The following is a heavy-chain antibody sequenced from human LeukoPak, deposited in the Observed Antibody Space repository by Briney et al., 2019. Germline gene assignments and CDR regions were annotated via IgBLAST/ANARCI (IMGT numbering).Heavy chain of an antibody. V-gene: IGHV3-30*02. CDR3: AKGEKTRPFGGVIDY. D-gene: IGHD3-16*02. Sequence: GGSLRLSCAASGFTFSSYYMHWVRQAPGKCLEWVAVVHNDGNTKYFGDSVKGRFTISRDNSKNTLYLQMSSLTAEDTAVYYCAKGEKTRPFGGVIDYWGQGTLVTVSS. CDR2: VHNDGNTK. J-gene: IGHJ4*02. CDR1: GFTFSSYY.